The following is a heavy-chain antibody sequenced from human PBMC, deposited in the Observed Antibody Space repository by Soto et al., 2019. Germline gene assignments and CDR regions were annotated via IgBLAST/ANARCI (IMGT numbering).Heavy chain of an antibody. CDR3: ARGYSHYAH. D-gene: IGHD4-4*01. CDR2: IYYSGPS. Sequence: PAETLCLTCTFSGGFVSRDTNSWSWIRQPPGKGLEWIGYIYYSGPSRYNPSLESRVTISIDSSKNQVSLTLTSVTAAETAVYYCARGYSHYAHWGRGTLVTASS. J-gene: IGHJ4*02. V-gene: IGHV4-61*01. CDR1: GGFVSRDTNS.